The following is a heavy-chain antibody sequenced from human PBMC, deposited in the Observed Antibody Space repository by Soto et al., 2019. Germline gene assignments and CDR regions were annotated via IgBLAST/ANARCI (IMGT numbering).Heavy chain of an antibody. D-gene: IGHD2-21*01. CDR2: ISSSSSYI. J-gene: IGHJ4*02. V-gene: IGHV3-21*01. CDR3: ARVERAYCGGDCYDY. Sequence: PGGSLRLSCAASGFTVSSYSMNWVRQAPGKGLEWVSSISSSSSYIYYADSVKGRFTISRDNAKNSLYLQMNSLRAEDTAVYYCARVERAYCGGDCYDYWGQGTLVTVSS. CDR1: GFTVSSYS.